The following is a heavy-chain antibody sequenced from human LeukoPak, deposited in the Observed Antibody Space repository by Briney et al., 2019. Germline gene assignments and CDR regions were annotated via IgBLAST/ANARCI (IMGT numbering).Heavy chain of an antibody. D-gene: IGHD3-22*01. CDR2: ISGSGGST. Sequence: GRSLRLSXAASGFTFSSYGMHWVRQAPGKGLEWVSAISGSGGSTYYADSVKGRFTISRDNSKNTLYLQMNSLRAEDTAVYYCAKDMYYYDSSALGELDYWGQGTLVTVSS. V-gene: IGHV3-23*01. J-gene: IGHJ4*02. CDR1: GFTFSSYG. CDR3: AKDMYYYDSSALGELDY.